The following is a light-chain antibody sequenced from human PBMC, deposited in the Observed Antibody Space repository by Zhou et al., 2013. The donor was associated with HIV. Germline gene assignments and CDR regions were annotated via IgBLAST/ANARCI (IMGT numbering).Light chain of an antibody. CDR3: QQYDSYPWT. CDR1: QSISRY. Sequence: DIQMTQSPSXLSASVGDRVTITCRASQSISRYLNWYQQKPGKAPKLLIYKASSLESGVPSRFSGSGYGTEFTLTISSLQPDDFATYYCQQYDSYPWTFGQGTKVDIK. J-gene: IGKJ1*01. CDR2: KAS. V-gene: IGKV1-5*03.